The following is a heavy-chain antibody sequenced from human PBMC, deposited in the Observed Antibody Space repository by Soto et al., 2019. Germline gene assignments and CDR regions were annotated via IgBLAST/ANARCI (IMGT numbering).Heavy chain of an antibody. D-gene: IGHD3-16*01. V-gene: IGHV1-46*01. CDR1: GFIFTDWF. J-gene: IGHJ1*01. CDR2: IYTSGGNS. CDR3: VKEGAILVEVGA. Sequence: HLAQSGPEVKRPGASAKISCKASGFIFTDWFMHWVRQAPGQGPEWLGIIYTSGGNSIYSQKFKDRVIMNRDTSTSSLYVELSSLTSADTAVYYCVKEGAILVEVGAWGQGTLVTVSS.